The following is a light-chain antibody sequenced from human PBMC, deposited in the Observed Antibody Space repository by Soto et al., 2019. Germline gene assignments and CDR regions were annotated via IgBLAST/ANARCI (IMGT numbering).Light chain of an antibody. V-gene: IGLV2-14*03. J-gene: IGLJ1*01. CDR3: CSYTTSSSRV. CDR1: SSDIGAYDY. Sequence: QSALTQPASVSGSPGQSITISCSGTSSDIGAYDYVSWYQQHPGKAPKLMIYDVSYRPSGVSNRFFGPKSGNTASLTISGLQDEDEADYYCCSYTTSSSRVFGTGTKVTVL. CDR2: DVS.